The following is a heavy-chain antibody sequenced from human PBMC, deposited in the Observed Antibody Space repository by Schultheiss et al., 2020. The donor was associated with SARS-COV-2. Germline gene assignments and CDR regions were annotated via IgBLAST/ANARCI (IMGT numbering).Heavy chain of an antibody. CDR1: GGSISSYY. D-gene: IGHD1-26*01. CDR3: ARGLVGATGYGMDV. V-gene: IGHV4-59*12. CDR2: IYYSGST. J-gene: IGHJ6*02. Sequence: SETLSLTCTVSGGSISSYYWSWIRQPPGKGLEWIGSIYYSGSTNYNPSLKSRVTISVDTSKNQFSLKLSSVTAADTAVYYCARGLVGATGYGMDVWGQGTTVTVSS.